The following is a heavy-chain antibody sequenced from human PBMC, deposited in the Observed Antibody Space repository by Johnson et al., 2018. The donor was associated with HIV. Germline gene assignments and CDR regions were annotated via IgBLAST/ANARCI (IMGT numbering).Heavy chain of an antibody. V-gene: IGHV3-66*02. CDR2: IYSGGTT. Sequence: VQLVESGGGLVQPGGSLRLSCAASGFTFSDYMSWVRQAPGKGLEWVSVIYSGGTTYYADSVTGRFTISRDTSKNTLYLQMNSLRAEDTAVYYCAKFVGAGSYDAFDIWGQGTMVTVSS. CDR1: GFTFSDY. D-gene: IGHD1-26*01. CDR3: AKFVGAGSYDAFDI. J-gene: IGHJ3*02.